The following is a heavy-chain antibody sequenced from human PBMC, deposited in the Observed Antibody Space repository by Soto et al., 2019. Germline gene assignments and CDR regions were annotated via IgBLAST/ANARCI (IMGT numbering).Heavy chain of an antibody. D-gene: IGHD2-21*01. V-gene: IGHV5-51*01. J-gene: IGHJ4*02. CDR1: GYSFTSNW. Sequence: EVQLVQSGTEVKKPGESLTISCEASGYSFTSNWIGWVRQMPGKGLEWMGIINPAYSDIKYSPSCQVQVTISADKSISTVYLQWSSLPSSDTAMYYCARHRRKEKGWTIRRLDYWVQGPLVTVSS. CDR3: ARHRRKEKGWTIRRLDY. CDR2: INPAYSDI.